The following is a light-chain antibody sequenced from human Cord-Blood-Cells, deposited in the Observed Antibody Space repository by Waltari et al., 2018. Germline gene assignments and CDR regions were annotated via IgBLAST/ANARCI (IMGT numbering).Light chain of an antibody. CDR2: GAS. CDR3: QQYGSSPPWT. CDR1: QSVSSSY. J-gene: IGKJ1*01. V-gene: IGKV3-20*01. Sequence: DIVLTQSPGTLSLSPGERDTLSCRASQSVSSSYLAWDQQKPGQAPRLLIYGASSRATGIPDRFSGSGSGTDFTLTISRLEPEDFAVYYCQQYGSSPPWTFGQGTKVEIK.